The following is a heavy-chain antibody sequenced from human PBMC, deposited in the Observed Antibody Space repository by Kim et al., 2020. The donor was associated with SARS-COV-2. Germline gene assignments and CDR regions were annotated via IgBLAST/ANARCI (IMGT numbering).Heavy chain of an antibody. CDR2: IYHSGST. CDR3: ARDVPMVDTMVRGVITPIDY. Sequence: SETLSLTCAVSGGSISSSNWWSWVRQPPGKGLDWIGDIYHSGSTNYNPSLKSRVTISVDKSKNQFSLKLSSVTAADTAVYYCARDVPMVDTMVRGVITPIDYWGQGTLVTVSS. CDR1: GGSISSSNW. D-gene: IGHD3-10*01. J-gene: IGHJ4*02. V-gene: IGHV4-4*02.